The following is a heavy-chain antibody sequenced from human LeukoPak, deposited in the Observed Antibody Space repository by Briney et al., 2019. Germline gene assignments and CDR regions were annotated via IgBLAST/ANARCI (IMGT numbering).Heavy chain of an antibody. V-gene: IGHV4-39*07. CDR2: IYNSGST. CDR1: GDSISRSRHF. Sequence: SETLSLTCTVSGDSISRSRHFWAWIRQSPGRGLEWIGYIYNSGSTYYNPSLKSRFTISVDTSKNQFFLRLSSVTAADSAVYYCARWGTYASTSNWFDPWGQGTRVTVSS. CDR3: ARWGTYASTSNWFDP. J-gene: IGHJ5*02. D-gene: IGHD2-2*01.